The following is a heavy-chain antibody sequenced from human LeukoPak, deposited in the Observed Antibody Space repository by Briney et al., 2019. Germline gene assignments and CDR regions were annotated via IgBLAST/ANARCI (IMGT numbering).Heavy chain of an antibody. J-gene: IGHJ6*02. CDR2: VHDSGNT. CDR1: GGSINNFY. Sequence: SETLSLTCIVSGGSINNFYWNWIRQPAGKGLEWIGRVHDSGNTNYNPSLKSRVTMSVDRSKNQFSLKLTSVTAADTAVYYCARDQWLLPIDYYYYGMDVWGQGTTVTVSS. D-gene: IGHD3-22*01. V-gene: IGHV4-4*07. CDR3: ARDQWLLPIDYYYYGMDV.